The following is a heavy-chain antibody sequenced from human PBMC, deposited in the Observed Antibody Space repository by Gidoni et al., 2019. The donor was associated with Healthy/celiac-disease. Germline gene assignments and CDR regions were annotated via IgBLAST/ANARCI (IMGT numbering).Heavy chain of an antibody. V-gene: IGHV4-4*07. D-gene: IGHD5-12*01. J-gene: IGHJ5*02. CDR3: ARDMSGYDYFGNWFDP. CDR1: GGSISSYH. CDR2: IYTSGST. Sequence: QVQLQESGPGLVKPSETLSLTCTASGGSISSYHWSWIRQPAGKGLEWIGRIYTSGSTNYNPSLKSRVTMSVDTSKNQFSLKLSSVTAADTAVYYCARDMSGYDYFGNWFDPWGQGTLVTVSS.